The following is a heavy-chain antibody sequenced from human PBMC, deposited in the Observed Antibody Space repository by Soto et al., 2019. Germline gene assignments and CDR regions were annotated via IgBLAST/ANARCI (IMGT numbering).Heavy chain of an antibody. CDR1: AFTLSSYW. CDR2: IKPDGSEK. J-gene: IGHJ3*02. Sequence: EVQLVESGGGLVQPGGSLRLSCAASAFTLSSYWMSWVRQAPGKGLEWVANIKPDGSEKYYVDSVKGPFTISRDNTKNSLYLQMSTLRPEDTAIYYCARDYEFGFDMWGQGTLVTVSS. D-gene: IGHD3-22*01. CDR3: ARDYEFGFDM. V-gene: IGHV3-7*01.